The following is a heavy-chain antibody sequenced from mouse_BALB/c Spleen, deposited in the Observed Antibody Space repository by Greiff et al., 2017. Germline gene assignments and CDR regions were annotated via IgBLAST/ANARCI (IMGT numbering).Heavy chain of an antibody. Sequence: EVKLMESGGDLVKPGGSLKLSCAASGFTFSSYGMSWVRQTPDKRLEWVATISSGGSTYYPDSVKGRFTISRDNARNILYLQMSSLRSEDTAMYYCARGGGPEDAMDYWGQGTSVTVSS. J-gene: IGHJ4*01. V-gene: IGHV5-6-5*01. CDR3: ARGGGPEDAMDY. CDR1: GFTFSSYG. CDR2: ISSGGST.